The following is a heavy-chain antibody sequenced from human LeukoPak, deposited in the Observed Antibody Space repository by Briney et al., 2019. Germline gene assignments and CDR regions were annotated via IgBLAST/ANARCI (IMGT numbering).Heavy chain of an antibody. CDR2: ISWDGGST. J-gene: IGHJ3*02. Sequence: GGSLRLSCAASGFTFDDYTMHWVRQALGKGLEWVSLISWDGGSTYYADSVKGRFTISRDNSKNSLYLQMNSLRTEDTALYYCAKDSGFGESLYAFDIWGQGTMVTVSS. CDR3: AKDSGFGESLYAFDI. D-gene: IGHD3-10*01. V-gene: IGHV3-43*01. CDR1: GFTFDDYT.